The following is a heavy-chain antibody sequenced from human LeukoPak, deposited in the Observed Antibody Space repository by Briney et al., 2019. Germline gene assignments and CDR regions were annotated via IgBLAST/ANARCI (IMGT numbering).Heavy chain of an antibody. Sequence: PSETLSLTCTVSGGSISSYYWSWIRQPAGKVLEWIGSFYTIGSTNYNPSLRSRVPISRANPKNQFSLSLASVTAADTAVYYCARDPNYGDYLADWYFDLWGRGTLVTVSS. V-gene: IGHV4-4*07. D-gene: IGHD4-17*01. CDR2: FYTIGST. J-gene: IGHJ2*01. CDR1: GGSISSYY. CDR3: ARDPNYGDYLADWYFDL.